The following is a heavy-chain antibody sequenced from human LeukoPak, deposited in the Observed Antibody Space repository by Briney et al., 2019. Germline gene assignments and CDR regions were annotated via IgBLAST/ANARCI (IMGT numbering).Heavy chain of an antibody. CDR3: AGLVGRYSSGLYYYYFDY. CDR2: MYLSGTT. J-gene: IGHJ4*02. V-gene: IGHV4-39*07. CDR1: GDSISRSLYY. Sequence: SETLSLTCTVSGDSISRSLYYWGWIRQPPGKGLEWIGEMYLSGTTHSNPSVKSRVTISIDKSKNQFFLNLSSVTAADTAVYYCAGLVGRYSSGLYYYYFDYWGQGTLVTVSS. D-gene: IGHD3-22*01.